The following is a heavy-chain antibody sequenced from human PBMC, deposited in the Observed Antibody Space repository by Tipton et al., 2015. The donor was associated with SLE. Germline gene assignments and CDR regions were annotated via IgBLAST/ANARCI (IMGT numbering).Heavy chain of an antibody. CDR2: IYYSGST. J-gene: IGHJ4*02. V-gene: IGHV4-59*08. D-gene: IGHD1-1*01. CDR1: GASISSHY. Sequence: LSCTVSGASISSHYWSWIRQPPGKGLEWIGYIYYSGSTNYNPSLKSRVTISVDTSKTQFSLKLRSVTAADTSVYFCARQGTGWYFDYWGQGMLVTVFS. CDR3: ARQGTGWYFDY.